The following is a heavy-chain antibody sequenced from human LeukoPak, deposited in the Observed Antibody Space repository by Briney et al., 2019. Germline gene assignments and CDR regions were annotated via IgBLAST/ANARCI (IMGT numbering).Heavy chain of an antibody. CDR3: AKDGAA. CDR2: IWYDGSDK. V-gene: IGHV3-33*06. D-gene: IGHD4/OR15-4a*01. CDR1: GFTFSTYG. J-gene: IGHJ5*02. Sequence: GRSLRLSCAASGFTFSTYGMHWVRQAPGKGLEWVAIIWYDGSDKYYADSVKGRFTISRDNSKNTLYLEMHSLRADDTAVYYCAKDGAAWGQGTLVTVSS.